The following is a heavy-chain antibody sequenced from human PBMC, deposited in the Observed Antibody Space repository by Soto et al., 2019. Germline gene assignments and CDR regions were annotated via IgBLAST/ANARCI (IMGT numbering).Heavy chain of an antibody. CDR1: GFTLSHYW. J-gene: IGHJ4*02. D-gene: IGHD3-16*01. Sequence: EVQLLESGGGLVLPGGTLTLSCGASGFTLSHYWMHWVRQVPGRGLVWVARLNYDGSETHYADSVRGRLAISRDNAKNTVYLQMSNLRAEDTAIYYCVRSSFGCFDYWGRGTLVTVSS. CDR3: VRSSFGCFDY. CDR2: LNYDGSET. V-gene: IGHV3-74*01.